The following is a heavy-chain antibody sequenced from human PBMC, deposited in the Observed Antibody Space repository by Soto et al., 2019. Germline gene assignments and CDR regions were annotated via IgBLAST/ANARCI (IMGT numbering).Heavy chain of an antibody. CDR3: ATYYYDSSAKRRYYYGMDV. Sequence: QVQLVQSGAEVKKPGSSVKVSCKASGGTFSSYAISWVRQAPGQGLEWMGGIIPIFGTANYAQKFQGRVTITADEYTRTAYMELSSLRSEDTAVYYCATYYYDSSAKRRYYYGMDVWGQGTTVTVSS. J-gene: IGHJ6*02. CDR1: GGTFSSYA. V-gene: IGHV1-69*01. D-gene: IGHD3-22*01. CDR2: IIPIFGTA.